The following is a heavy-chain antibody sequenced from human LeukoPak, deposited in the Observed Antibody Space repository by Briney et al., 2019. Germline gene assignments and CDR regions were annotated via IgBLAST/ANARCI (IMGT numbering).Heavy chain of an antibody. Sequence: GGSLRLSCAASGFSFKSHWMSWVRQAPGKGLEWVANINEDGSYKYHADSVKGRLTISRDNAKNSLYLQMNSLRAEDTAVYYCARDATRGGDNDYWGQGTRVIVSS. CDR1: GFSFKSHW. J-gene: IGHJ4*02. V-gene: IGHV3-7*01. CDR2: INEDGSYK. D-gene: IGHD2-21*02. CDR3: ARDATRGGDNDY.